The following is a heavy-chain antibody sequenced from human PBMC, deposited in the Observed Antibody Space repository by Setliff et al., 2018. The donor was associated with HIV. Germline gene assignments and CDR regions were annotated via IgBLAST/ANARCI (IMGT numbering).Heavy chain of an antibody. V-gene: IGHV4-39*02. Sequence: SETLSLTCSVSGGSISSSTYYWGWIRQPPGKGLEWIGDIFYTGSTYYNPSLKSRVAISVDTSKNHFSLKLSSVTAADPAVFYCARVPFTTGFDYWGQGILVTVSS. J-gene: IGHJ4*02. CDR1: GGSISSSTYY. CDR2: IFYTGST. CDR3: ARVPFTTGFDY. D-gene: IGHD3-3*01.